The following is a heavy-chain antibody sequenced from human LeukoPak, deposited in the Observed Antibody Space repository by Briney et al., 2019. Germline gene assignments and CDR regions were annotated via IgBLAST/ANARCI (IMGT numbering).Heavy chain of an antibody. J-gene: IGHJ4*02. Sequence: SETLSLTCTVSGGSISSYYWSWIRQPAGKGLEWIGRIYTSGSTNYNPSLKSRVTMSVDTSKNQFSLKLSSVTAADTAVYYCVRAVAATAPDYFDYWGQGTLVTLSS. CDR2: IYTSGST. D-gene: IGHD6-19*01. CDR1: GGSISSYY. V-gene: IGHV4-4*07. CDR3: VRAVAATAPDYFDY.